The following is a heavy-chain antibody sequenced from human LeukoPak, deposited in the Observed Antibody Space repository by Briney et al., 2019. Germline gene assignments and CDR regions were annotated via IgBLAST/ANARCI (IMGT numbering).Heavy chain of an antibody. V-gene: IGHV1-18*01. D-gene: IGHD2-2*01. Sequence: GASVKVSCKASGYTFTSYAITWVRQAPGQGLEWMGWISGYNGNTNYAQKLQGRVTMTTDTSTTTAYMELRSLRSDDTAVYYCAREGAYCSSTSCHIQNWFDPWGQGTLVTVSS. J-gene: IGHJ5*02. CDR1: GYTFTSYA. CDR3: AREGAYCSSTSCHIQNWFDP. CDR2: ISGYNGNT.